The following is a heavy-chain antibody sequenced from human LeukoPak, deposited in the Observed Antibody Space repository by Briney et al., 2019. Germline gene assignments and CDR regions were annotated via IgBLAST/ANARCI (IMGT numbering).Heavy chain of an antibody. CDR3: AREGNYDFWSGYYSSFYYYYGMDV. J-gene: IGHJ6*02. CDR1: GGSIMVAAYS. CDR2: IYYSGRT. V-gene: IGHV4-30-2*01. Sequence: SETLSLTCTVSGGSIMVAAYSWSWIRQPPGKGLEWIGYIYYSGRTYYNPSLKSRVTISLDRSKNQFSLKLSSVTAADTAVYYCAREGNYDFWSGYYSSFYYYYGMDVWGQGTTVTVSS. D-gene: IGHD3-3*01.